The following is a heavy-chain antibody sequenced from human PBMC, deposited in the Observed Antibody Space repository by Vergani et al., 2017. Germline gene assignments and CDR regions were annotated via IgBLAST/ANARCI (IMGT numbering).Heavy chain of an antibody. Sequence: EVQLVESGGVLVKPGGSLRLSCAASGFTFSSYSMNWVRQAPGKGLEWVSSISSSSSYIYYADSVKGRFTISRDNAKNSLYLQMNSLRAEDTAVYYCAIKTYYYGSGSYYNLQSDYWGQGTLVTVSS. CDR2: ISSSSSYI. D-gene: IGHD3-10*01. CDR3: AIKTYYYGSGSYYNLQSDY. J-gene: IGHJ4*02. CDR1: GFTFSSYS. V-gene: IGHV3-21*01.